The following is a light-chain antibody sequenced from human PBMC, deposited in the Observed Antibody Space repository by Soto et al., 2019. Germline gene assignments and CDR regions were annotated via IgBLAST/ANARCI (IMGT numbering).Light chain of an antibody. CDR3: CSYXXXXXXXV. Sequence: QSALTQPRSVSGSPGQSVTISCTGTSSDVGGYNYVSWYQQHPGKAPKLMIYDVSKRPSGVPDHFAGSKSGNTASLTISVXXXXXXXDXYCCSYXXXXXXXVFGXGT. CDR1: SSDVGGYNY. CDR2: DVS. J-gene: IGLJ1*01. V-gene: IGLV2-11*01.